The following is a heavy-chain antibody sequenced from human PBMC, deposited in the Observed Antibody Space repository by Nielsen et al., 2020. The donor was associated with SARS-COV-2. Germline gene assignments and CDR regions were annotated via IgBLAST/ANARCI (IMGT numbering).Heavy chain of an antibody. J-gene: IGHJ6*02. CDR3: ARATDYYYGMDV. CDR2: VIPVLGTA. Sequence: SVKVSCKASGGTFSGYAVNWVQQAPGQGLEWMGRVIPVLGTANYAQKFQDRVTISADKSTSAAYMDLSSLRSEDTAVYYCARATDYYYGMDVWGQGTTVTVSS. CDR1: GGTFSGYA. V-gene: IGHV1-69*04.